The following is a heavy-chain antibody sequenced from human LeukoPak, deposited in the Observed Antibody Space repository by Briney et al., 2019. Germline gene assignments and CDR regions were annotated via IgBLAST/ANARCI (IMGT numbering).Heavy chain of an antibody. Sequence: SETLSLTCTVSGGSISSSGYDWSWIRQAPGKGLEWIGYIHYSGSTNYDPSLKSRVTISVDTSNNQFSLKLSSVTAADTAVYYCARDSYSSYWYGAFAIWGQGTLVTVSS. CDR1: GGSISSSGYD. V-gene: IGHV4-61*08. CDR3: ARDSYSSYWYGAFAI. J-gene: IGHJ3*02. CDR2: IHYSGST. D-gene: IGHD6-13*01.